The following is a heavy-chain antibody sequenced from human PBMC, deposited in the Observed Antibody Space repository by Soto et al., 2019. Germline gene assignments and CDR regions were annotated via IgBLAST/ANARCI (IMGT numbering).Heavy chain of an antibody. V-gene: IGHV1-18*04. D-gene: IGHD3-16*02. J-gene: IGHJ4*02. CDR3: AREGGVWGSFRYFDY. Sequence: QVQLVQSGVEVQKPGASVKVSCKASGYTFTGYVINWLRQAPGQGLEWMGWISPYNGNTNYGQKLQGRVTMTTDTSTSIAYMELRSLRSDDTAVYYCAREGGVWGSFRYFDYWGQGTLVTVSS. CDR2: ISPYNGNT. CDR1: GYTFTGYV.